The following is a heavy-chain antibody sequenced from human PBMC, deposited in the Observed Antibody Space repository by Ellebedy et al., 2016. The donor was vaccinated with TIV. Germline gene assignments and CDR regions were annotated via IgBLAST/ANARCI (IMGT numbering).Heavy chain of an antibody. CDR1: GFTFSSYA. J-gene: IGHJ3*02. Sequence: GESLKIPXVASGFTFSSYAMSWVRQAPGKGLEWVSTISHSDGSTYYIDSVKGRFTISSDNSKNTLFLQMNSLRAEDTALYYCARRGGSGWGSFDIWGQGTMVTVSS. V-gene: IGHV3-23*01. D-gene: IGHD6-19*01. CDR3: ARRGGSGWGSFDI. CDR2: ISHSDGST.